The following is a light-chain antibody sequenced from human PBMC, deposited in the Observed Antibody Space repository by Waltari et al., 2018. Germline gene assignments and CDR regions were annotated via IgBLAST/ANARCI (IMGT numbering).Light chain of an antibody. Sequence: EIVMTQSPATLSVSPGARATLSCRASQSVSTNLAWYQQKPGQAPRLLIYGASTRATGIPARFSGSGSGTEFTLTISSLQSEDFADYYCQQYNDWPPKYTFGQGTKLGIK. CDR1: QSVSTN. V-gene: IGKV3-15*01. J-gene: IGKJ2*01. CDR2: GAS. CDR3: QQYNDWPPKYT.